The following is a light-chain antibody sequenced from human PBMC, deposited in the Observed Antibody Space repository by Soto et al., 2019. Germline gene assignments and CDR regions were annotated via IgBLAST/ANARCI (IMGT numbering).Light chain of an antibody. CDR3: SSYTSINTHV. CDR2: EVS. Sequence: QSVLTQPASVSGSPGQSSTISCAGTSSDVGAYNYVSWYQQLPGKAPKLMIYEVSNRPSGDSNRFSGSKSGNTASLTISGLQAEDEADYYCSSYTSINTHVFGTGTKVTVL. V-gene: IGLV2-14*01. CDR1: SSDVGAYNY. J-gene: IGLJ1*01.